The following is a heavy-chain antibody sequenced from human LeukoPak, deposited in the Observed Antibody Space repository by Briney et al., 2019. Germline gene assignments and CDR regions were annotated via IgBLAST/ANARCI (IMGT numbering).Heavy chain of an antibody. V-gene: IGHV1-46*01. CDR2: INPSGGST. Sequence: ASVKVSCKASGHTFTSYYMHWVRQAPGQGLEWMGIINPSGGSTSYAQKFQGRVTMTRDTSTSTVYMELSSLRSEDTAVYYCARVTMTGEGIAAAGAFDIWGQGTMVTVSS. J-gene: IGHJ3*02. D-gene: IGHD6-13*01. CDR3: ARVTMTGEGIAAAGAFDI. CDR1: GHTFTSYY.